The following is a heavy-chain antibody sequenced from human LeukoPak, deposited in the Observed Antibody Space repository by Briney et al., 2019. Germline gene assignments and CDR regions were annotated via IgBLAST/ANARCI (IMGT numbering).Heavy chain of an antibody. CDR2: ISGSGGST. V-gene: IGHV3-23*01. D-gene: IGHD6-13*01. J-gene: IGHJ4*02. CDR1: GFTVSSTC. Sequence: GGFLRLSCAASGFTVSSTCMTWVRQAPGKGLEWVSAISGSGGSTYYADSVRGRFTISRDNSKNTLYVQMNSLRVEDTAVYYCAKGSIAAHDAKTTLDYWGQGTLVTVSS. CDR3: AKGSIAAHDAKTTLDY.